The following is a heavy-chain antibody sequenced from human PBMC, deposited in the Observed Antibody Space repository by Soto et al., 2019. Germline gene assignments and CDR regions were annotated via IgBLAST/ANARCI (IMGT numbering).Heavy chain of an antibody. D-gene: IGHD1-26*01. V-gene: IGHV4-39*01. CDR1: GGSITSSSYY. J-gene: IGHJ5*02. CDR3: ATQEVGGTYVYTFDP. CDR2: IYYSGST. Sequence: PSETLSLTCTVSGGSITSSSYYWGWIRQPPGKGLEWIGSIYYSGSTYYNPSVKSRVTISVDTSKNQFSLKLSSVTAADTAVYYCATQEVGGTYVYTFDPWGQGTLVTVSS.